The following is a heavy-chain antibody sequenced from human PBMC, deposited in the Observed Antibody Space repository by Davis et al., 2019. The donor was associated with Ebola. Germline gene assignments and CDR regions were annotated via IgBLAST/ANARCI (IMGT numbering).Heavy chain of an antibody. Sequence: GESLKISCKGSGYGFTNYWIGWVRQMPGKGLEWMGIFYPDDSDTRYSPSFQGQVTISVDKSISTAYLQWSSLRASDTAIYFCASSVAVVPKYYFDYWGQGTLVTVSS. CDR2: FYPDDSDT. V-gene: IGHV5-51*01. D-gene: IGHD6-6*01. J-gene: IGHJ4*02. CDR3: ASSVAVVPKYYFDY. CDR1: GYGFTNYW.